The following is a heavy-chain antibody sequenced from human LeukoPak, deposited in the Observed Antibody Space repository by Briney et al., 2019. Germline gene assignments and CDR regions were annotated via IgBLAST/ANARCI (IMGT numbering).Heavy chain of an antibody. CDR3: ARRYSSGWYWNY. V-gene: IGHV4-34*01. J-gene: IGHJ4*02. D-gene: IGHD6-19*01. CDR1: GGSFSGYY. Sequence: SETLSLTCAVYGGSFSGYYWSWIRQPPGKGLEWIGEINHSGSTNYNPSLKSRVTISVDTSKNQFSLKLSSVTAADTAVYYCARRYSSGWYWNYWGQGTLVTVSS. CDR2: INHSGST.